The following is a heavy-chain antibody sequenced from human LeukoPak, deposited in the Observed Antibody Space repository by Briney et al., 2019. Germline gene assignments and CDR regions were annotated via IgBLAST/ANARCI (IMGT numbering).Heavy chain of an antibody. D-gene: IGHD3-3*01. Sequence: GGSLRLSCAASGFTFSSYWMSWVRQFPGNGLEWVANIKQDGSEKYYVDSVKGRSTVSRDNAKNSLYLQMNSLRAEDTAVYYCASIDFWSGRPNYWGQGTLVTVAS. CDR3: ASIDFWSGRPNY. V-gene: IGHV3-7*01. CDR2: IKQDGSEK. J-gene: IGHJ4*02. CDR1: GFTFSSYW.